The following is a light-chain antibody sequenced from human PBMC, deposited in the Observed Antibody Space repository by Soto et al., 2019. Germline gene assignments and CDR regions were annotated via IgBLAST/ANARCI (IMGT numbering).Light chain of an antibody. CDR3: SDFTGTTYV. V-gene: IGLV2-14*03. CDR2: DVS. CDR1: DVRGNKY. Sequence: QSVLTQPASMSGSPGQSITISCTGSDVRGNKYVSWYQHYPGKAPKLIISDVSSRPSGVSDRFSGSKSGDSASLTISGLQAEDEADYYCSDFTGTTYVFGTGTKSPS. J-gene: IGLJ1*01.